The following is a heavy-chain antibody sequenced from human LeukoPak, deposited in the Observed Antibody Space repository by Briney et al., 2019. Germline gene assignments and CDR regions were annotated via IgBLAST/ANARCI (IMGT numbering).Heavy chain of an antibody. CDR3: ARQTYYYDSSGHPYWYFDL. CDR2: IYYSGSSGST. J-gene: IGHJ2*01. CDR1: GGSISSYY. Sequence: SETLSLTCTVSGGSISSYYWSWIRQPPGKGLEWIGYIYYSGSSGSTNYNPSLRSRVTISADTSKNQFSLRLSSVTVADTAIYYCARQTYYYDSSGHPYWYFDLWGRGTLVTVSS. D-gene: IGHD3-22*01. V-gene: IGHV4-59*08.